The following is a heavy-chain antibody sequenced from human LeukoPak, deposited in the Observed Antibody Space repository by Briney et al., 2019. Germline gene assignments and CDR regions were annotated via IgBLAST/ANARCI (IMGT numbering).Heavy chain of an antibody. CDR2: IYTSGST. CDR3: ARDWFSMDSRGTTLDP. J-gene: IGHJ5*02. Sequence: SETLSLTCTVSGGSISSYYWSWIRQPAGKGLEWIGRIYTSGSTNYNPSLKSRVTMSVDTSKNQFSLKLSSVTAADTAVYCCARDWFSMDSRGTTLDPWGQGTLVTVSS. CDR1: GGSISSYY. D-gene: IGHD1/OR15-1a*01. V-gene: IGHV4-4*07.